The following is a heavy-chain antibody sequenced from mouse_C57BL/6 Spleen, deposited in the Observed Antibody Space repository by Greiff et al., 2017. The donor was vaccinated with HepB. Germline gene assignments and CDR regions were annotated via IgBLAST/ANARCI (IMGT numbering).Heavy chain of an antibody. CDR3: ARTSHIHHYYGSSYGYWYFDV. V-gene: IGHV1-9*01. D-gene: IGHD1-1*01. J-gene: IGHJ1*03. CDR2: ILPGSGST. Sequence: QVQLQQSGAELMKPGASVKLSCKATGYTFTGYWIEWVKQRPGHGLEWIGEILPGSGSTNYNEKFKGKATFTADTSSNTAYMQLSSLTSEDSALYCCARTSHIHHYYGSSYGYWYFDVWGTGTTVTVSS. CDR1: GYTFTGYW.